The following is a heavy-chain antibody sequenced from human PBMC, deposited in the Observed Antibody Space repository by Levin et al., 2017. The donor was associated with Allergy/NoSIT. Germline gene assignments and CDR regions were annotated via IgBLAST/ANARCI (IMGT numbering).Heavy chain of an antibody. J-gene: IGHJ5*02. CDR1: GGSISSGDYY. D-gene: IGHD3-16*01. Sequence: SETLSLTCTVSGGSISSGDYYWSWIRQPPGKGLEWIGYIYYSGSTYYNPSLKSRVTISVDTSKNQFSLKLSSVTAADTAVYYCAREIGGTNWFDPWGQGTLVTVSS. V-gene: IGHV4-30-4*01. CDR2: IYYSGST. CDR3: AREIGGTNWFDP.